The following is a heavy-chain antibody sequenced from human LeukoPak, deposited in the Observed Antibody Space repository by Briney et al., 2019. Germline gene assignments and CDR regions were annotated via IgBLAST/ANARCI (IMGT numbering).Heavy chain of an antibody. V-gene: IGHV1-46*01. CDR3: ARGSTYCGGDCYWGDHDAFDI. CDR2: INPSGGST. CDR1: GYTFTSYY. J-gene: IGHJ3*02. Sequence: ASVKVSCKASGYTFTSYYMHWVRQAPGQGLEWIGRINPSGGSTSYAQKFQGRVAMTRDMSTSTVYMELSSLRSEDTAVYYCARGSTYCGGDCYWGDHDAFDIWGQGTTVTVSS. D-gene: IGHD2-21*02.